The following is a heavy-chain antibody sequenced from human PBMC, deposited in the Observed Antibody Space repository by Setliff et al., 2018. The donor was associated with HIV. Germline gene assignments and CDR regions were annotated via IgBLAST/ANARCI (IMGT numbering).Heavy chain of an antibody. CDR3: ARRPYYDSWSGHQAFDI. D-gene: IGHD3-3*01. V-gene: IGHV5-51*01. Sequence: PGESLKISCKGSGYSFTNYWIGWVRQMPGKGLEWMGIISPVDSDPSYSPSFQGQVTISADKSISTAYLQWSSLKASDTAMYYCARRPYYDSWSGHQAFDIWGQGTMVTVSS. J-gene: IGHJ3*02. CDR2: ISPVDSDP. CDR1: GYSFTNYW.